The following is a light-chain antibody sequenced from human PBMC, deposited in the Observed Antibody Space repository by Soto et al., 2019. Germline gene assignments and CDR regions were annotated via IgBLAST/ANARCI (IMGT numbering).Light chain of an antibody. CDR1: QSVNDY. CDR3: WQRSDWPLT. V-gene: IGKV3-11*01. CDR2: DAS. Sequence: EIVLAQSPATLSLSPGDRATLSCRASQSVNDYLAWYQQRPGQAPRLLIYDASNRATGIPARFSGSGSGTDFTLTISSLEPEDFAVYYCWQRSDWPLTFGGGTKVEIK. J-gene: IGKJ4*01.